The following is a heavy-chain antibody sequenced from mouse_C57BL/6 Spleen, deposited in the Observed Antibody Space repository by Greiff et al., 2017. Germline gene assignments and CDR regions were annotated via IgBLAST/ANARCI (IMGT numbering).Heavy chain of an antibody. Sequence: EVHLVESGGGLVQPKGSLKLSCAASGFSFNTYAMNWVRQAPGKGLEWVARIRSKSNNYATYYADSVKDRFTISRDDSESMLYLQMNNLKTEDTAMYYCVRHEDYGSSYDAMDYWGQGTSVTVSS. J-gene: IGHJ4*01. D-gene: IGHD1-1*01. CDR2: IRSKSNNYAT. V-gene: IGHV10-1*01. CDR1: GFSFNTYA. CDR3: VRHEDYGSSYDAMDY.